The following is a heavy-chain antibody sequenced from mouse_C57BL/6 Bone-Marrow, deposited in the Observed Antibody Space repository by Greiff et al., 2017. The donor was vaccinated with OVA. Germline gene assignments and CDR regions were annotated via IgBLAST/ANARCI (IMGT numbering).Heavy chain of an antibody. CDR3: ARSHYDYDGGGYYYAMDY. CDR2: ISSGSRTI. CDR1: GFTFSDYG. D-gene: IGHD2-4*01. J-gene: IGHJ4*01. V-gene: IGHV5-17*01. Sequence: EVHLVESGGGLVKPGGSLKLSCAASGFTFSDYGMHWVRQAPEKGLEWVAYISSGSRTIYYADTVKGRFTISRDNAKNTLFLQMTSLRSEDTAMYYCARSHYDYDGGGYYYAMDYWGQGTSVTVSS.